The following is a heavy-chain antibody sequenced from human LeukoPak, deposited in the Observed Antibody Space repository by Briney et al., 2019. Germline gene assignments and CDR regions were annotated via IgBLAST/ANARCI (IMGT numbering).Heavy chain of an antibody. CDR2: INHSGST. J-gene: IGHJ3*02. CDR3: ARGGYDYVWGSYRHPRSDAFDI. CDR1: GGSFSGYY. V-gene: IGHV4-34*01. D-gene: IGHD3-16*02. Sequence: TSETLSLTCAVYGGSFSGYYWSWIRQPPGKGLEWIGEINHSGSTNYNPSLKSRVTISVDTSKNQFSLKLSSVTAADTAVYYCARGGYDYVWGSYRHPRSDAFDIWGQGTMVTVSS.